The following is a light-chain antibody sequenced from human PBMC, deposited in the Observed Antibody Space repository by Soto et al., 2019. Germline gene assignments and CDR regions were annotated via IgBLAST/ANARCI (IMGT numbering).Light chain of an antibody. J-gene: IGKJ5*01. CDR3: QQYGSSPIT. CDR1: QSVISNY. Sequence: EIVLTQSPGTLSLSPWGRATLSCRASQSVISNYLAWYQQKPGQPPRLLIYGASTRATGIPDRFSGSGSGTDFTLTINRVEPEDFAVYYCQQYGSSPITFGQGTRLEI. V-gene: IGKV3-20*01. CDR2: GAS.